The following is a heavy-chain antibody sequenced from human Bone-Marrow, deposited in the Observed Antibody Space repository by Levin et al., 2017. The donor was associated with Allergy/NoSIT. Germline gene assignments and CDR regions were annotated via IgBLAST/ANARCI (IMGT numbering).Heavy chain of an antibody. D-gene: IGHD6-19*01. CDR1: GFTFSSYE. V-gene: IGHV3-48*03. CDR2: ISSSGDKI. CDR3: ARIHVTPLRSGWGSDY. J-gene: IGHJ4*02. Sequence: GESLKISCAASGFTFSSYEMNWVRQAPGKGLEWVSYISSSGDKIYYSDSVKGRFTISRDNAMNSLYLQMNSLRADDTALYYCARIHVTPLRSGWGSDYWGQGTRVTVSS.